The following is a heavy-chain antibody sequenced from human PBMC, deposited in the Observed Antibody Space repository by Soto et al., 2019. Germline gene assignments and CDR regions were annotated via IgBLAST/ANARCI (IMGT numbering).Heavy chain of an antibody. CDR2: ISSNGGST. Sequence: GGSLRLSCAASGFTFSSYAMHWVRQAPGKGLEYVSAISSNGGSTYYANSVKGRFTISRDNSKNTLYLQMGSLRAEDMAVYYCARERGDSSGWLWGQGTLVTVSS. CDR1: GFTFSSYA. J-gene: IGHJ4*02. CDR3: ARERGDSSGWL. D-gene: IGHD6-19*01. V-gene: IGHV3-64*01.